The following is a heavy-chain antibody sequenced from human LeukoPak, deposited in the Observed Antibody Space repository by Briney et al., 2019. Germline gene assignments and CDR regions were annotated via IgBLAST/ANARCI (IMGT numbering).Heavy chain of an antibody. J-gene: IGHJ5*02. CDR1: GFTFSSYG. D-gene: IGHD2-2*01. CDR3: AKDDCSSTSCYDVNWFDP. CDR2: ISYDGSNK. Sequence: PGRSLRLPCSASGFTFSSYGMHWVRQAPGKGLEWVAVISYDGSNKYYADSVKGRFTISRDNSKNTLYLQMNSLRAEDTAVYYCAKDDCSSTSCYDVNWFDPWGQGTLVTVSS. V-gene: IGHV3-30*18.